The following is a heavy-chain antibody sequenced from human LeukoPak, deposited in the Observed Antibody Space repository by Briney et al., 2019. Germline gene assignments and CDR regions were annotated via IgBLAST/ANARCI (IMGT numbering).Heavy chain of an antibody. CDR1: GFTFSSYA. Sequence: GGSLRLSCAASGFTFSSYAMHWVRQAPGKGLEWVAVILFDGNNKYYADSVKGRFTISRDNSKNTLYLQMNSLRSEDTALYFCARDLTNSWTTDYWGQGTLVTVPS. CDR3: ARDLTNSWTTDY. CDR2: ILFDGNNK. D-gene: IGHD3/OR15-3a*01. V-gene: IGHV3-30*04. J-gene: IGHJ4*02.